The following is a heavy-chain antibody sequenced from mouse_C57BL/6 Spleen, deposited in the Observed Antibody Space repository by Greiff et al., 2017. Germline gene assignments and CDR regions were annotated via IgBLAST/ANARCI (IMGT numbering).Heavy chain of an antibody. CDR2: IYPGDGDT. J-gene: IGHJ2*01. V-gene: IGHV1-80*01. CDR3: ARRRDSSGYPFDY. CDR1: GYAFSSYW. Sequence: QVQLQQSGAELVKPGASVKISCKASGYAFSSYWMNWVKQRPGKGLEWIGQIYPGDGDTNYNGKFKGKATLTADKSSSTAYMQLSSLTSEDSAVYFCARRRDSSGYPFDYWGQGTTLTVSS. D-gene: IGHD3-2*02.